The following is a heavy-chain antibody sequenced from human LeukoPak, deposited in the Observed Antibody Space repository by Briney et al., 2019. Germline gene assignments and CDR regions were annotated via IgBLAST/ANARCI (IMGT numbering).Heavy chain of an antibody. CDR3: ARDLRHNWFGP. CDR2: INPSGGST. CDR1: GYTFTSYY. Sequence: ASVKVSCKASGYTFTSYYMHWVRQAPGQGPEWMGIINPSGGSTSYAQKFQGRVTMTRDTSTSTVYMELSSLRSEDTAVYYCARDLRHNWFGPWGQGTLVTVSS. J-gene: IGHJ5*02. V-gene: IGHV1-46*01.